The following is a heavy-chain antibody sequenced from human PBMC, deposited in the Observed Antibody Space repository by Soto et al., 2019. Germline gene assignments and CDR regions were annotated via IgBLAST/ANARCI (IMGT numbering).Heavy chain of an antibody. J-gene: IGHJ5*02. D-gene: IGHD4-4*01. Sequence: SVKVSCKASGGTFSSYAISWVRQAPGQGLEWMGGIIPIFGTANYAQKFQGRVTITADESTSTAYMELSSLRSEDTAVYYCARDPSNYSVSNWFDPWGQGTLVTVSS. CDR2: IIPIFGTA. V-gene: IGHV1-69*13. CDR3: ARDPSNYSVSNWFDP. CDR1: GGTFSSYA.